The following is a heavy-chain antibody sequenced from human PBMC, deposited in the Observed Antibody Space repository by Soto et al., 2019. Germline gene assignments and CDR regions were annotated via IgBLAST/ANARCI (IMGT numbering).Heavy chain of an antibody. Sequence: RASETLSLTCAVSGGSISSLGYYWSWIRQDPGKGLEWIGHIFHSGNMDYNPSLQSRVTMSVDTSKNQLSLKLSSVTAADTAVYYCAREERFSHWLDPWGQGTLVTVSS. CDR3: AREERFSHWLDP. CDR1: GGSISSLGYY. CDR2: IFHSGNM. V-gene: IGHV4-31*11. J-gene: IGHJ5*02.